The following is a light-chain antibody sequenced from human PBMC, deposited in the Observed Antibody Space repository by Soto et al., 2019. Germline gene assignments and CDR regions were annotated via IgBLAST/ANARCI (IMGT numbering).Light chain of an antibody. Sequence: DIQLTQSPPSLSASVGDKITITCRASQNIGTTLNWYQLRPGKAPKLLIYVAPTLQTGVPSRFSGSGSGSDFTLTINNLKPEDFATYSCHQTHGNPTFGKGTKV. CDR1: QNIGTT. CDR3: HQTHGNPT. J-gene: IGKJ1*01. CDR2: VAP. V-gene: IGKV1-39*01.